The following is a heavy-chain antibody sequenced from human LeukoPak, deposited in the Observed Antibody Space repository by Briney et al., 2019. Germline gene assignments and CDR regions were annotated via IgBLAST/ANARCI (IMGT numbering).Heavy chain of an antibody. J-gene: IGHJ6*02. D-gene: IGHD6-13*01. CDR2: INHSGST. V-gene: IGHV4-34*01. CDR3: ARGRDRSSWYPYYYGMDV. Sequence: SETLSLTCAVYGGSFSGYYWSWIRQPPGKGLEWIGEINHSGSTNYNPSLKSRVTISVDTSKNQFSLKLSSVTAADTAVYYCARGRDRSSWYPYYYGMDVWGQGTTVTVSS. CDR1: GGSFSGYY.